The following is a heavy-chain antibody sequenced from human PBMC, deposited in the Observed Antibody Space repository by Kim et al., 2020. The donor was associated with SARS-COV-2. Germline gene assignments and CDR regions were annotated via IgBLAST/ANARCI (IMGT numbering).Heavy chain of an antibody. CDR2: ISYDGSNK. CDR3: AKGDDSGSWSLDS. V-gene: IGHV3-30*18. Sequence: GGSLRLSCAASGFTFSSYGMHWVRQAPGKGLEWVAVISYDGSNKYYADSVKGRFTISRDNFKNTLYLQMNSLRAEDTAVYYCAKGDDSGSWSLDSWGQGTLVTVSS. D-gene: IGHD3-10*01. J-gene: IGHJ4*02. CDR1: GFTFSSYG.